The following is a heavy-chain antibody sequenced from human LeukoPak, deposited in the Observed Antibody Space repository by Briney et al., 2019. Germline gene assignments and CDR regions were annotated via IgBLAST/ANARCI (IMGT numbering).Heavy chain of an antibody. CDR3: ARSREFDS. J-gene: IGHJ4*02. CDR1: GFTFSEYW. V-gene: IGHV3-7*05. Sequence: PGGSLRLSCAASGFTFSEYWMAWVRQAPGRGLEWVAHIRRDGSDKNYVDPVKGRFTISRDNAKNSVYLQMNSLRAEDTATYYCARSREFDSWGQGTLVTVSS. CDR2: IRRDGSDK.